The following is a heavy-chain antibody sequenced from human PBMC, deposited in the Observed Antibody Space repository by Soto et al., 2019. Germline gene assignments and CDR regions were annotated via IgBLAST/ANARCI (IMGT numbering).Heavy chain of an antibody. CDR2: ISSSGGST. CDR1: GFTFSSYA. V-gene: IGHV3-23*01. CDR3: AKVPSKGPAQPYHLAI. D-gene: IGHD2-2*01. J-gene: IGHJ1*01. Sequence: PGGSLRLSCAASGFTFSSYAMGWVRQAPGKGLEWVSSISSSGGSTYYADSVRGRLTISRDNSKNTLYLQMNSLRTEDTAVYSCAKVPSKGPAQPYHLAICGQGTLVPVSS.